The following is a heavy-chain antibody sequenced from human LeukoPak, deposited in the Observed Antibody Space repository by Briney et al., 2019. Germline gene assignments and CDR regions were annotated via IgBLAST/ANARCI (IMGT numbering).Heavy chain of an antibody. CDR3: ARSLDYYGSGSYYPLYYFDY. CDR1: GYTFTSYY. D-gene: IGHD3-10*01. Sequence: ASVKVSCKASGYTFTSYYMHWVRQAPGQGLEWMGIINPSGGSTSYAQKFQGRVTMTRDTSTSTVYMELSSLRSEDTAVYYCARSLDYYGSGSYYPLYYFDYWGQGTLVTASS. J-gene: IGHJ4*02. CDR2: INPSGGST. V-gene: IGHV1-46*01.